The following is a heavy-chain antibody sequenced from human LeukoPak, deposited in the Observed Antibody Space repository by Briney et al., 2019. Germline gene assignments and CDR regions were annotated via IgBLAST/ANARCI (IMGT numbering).Heavy chain of an antibody. Sequence: PGGSLRLSCVSSGFTFAKVWMNWVRQAPGKDLEWVGRIKTNADGEPTDYAAPVEGRFVISRDDSKKTLYLEMNSLRVDDTALYFCTTGIDDGGGYWGQGTMVIVSS. D-gene: IGHD1-1*01. CDR1: GFTFAKVW. J-gene: IGHJ4*02. V-gene: IGHV3-15*07. CDR2: IKTNADGEPT. CDR3: TTGIDDGGGY.